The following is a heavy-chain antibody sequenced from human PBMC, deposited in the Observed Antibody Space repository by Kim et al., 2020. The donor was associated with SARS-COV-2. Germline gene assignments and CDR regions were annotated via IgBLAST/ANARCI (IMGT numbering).Heavy chain of an antibody. D-gene: IGHD3-16*01. CDR2: IIPIFDTA. J-gene: IGHJ5*02. CDR3: ARALGGITWGRGTLNWFDP. CDR1: GGTFSSYA. Sequence: SVKVSCKASGGTFSSYAISWVRQAPGQGLEWMGGIIPIFDTANYAQKFQGRVTITADESTSTAYMELSSLRSEDTAVYYCARALGGITWGRGTLNWFDPWGQGTLVTVSS. V-gene: IGHV1-69*13.